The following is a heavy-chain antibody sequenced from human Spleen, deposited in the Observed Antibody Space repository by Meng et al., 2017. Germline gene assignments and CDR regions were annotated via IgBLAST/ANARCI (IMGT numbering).Heavy chain of an antibody. V-gene: IGHV4-4*07. CDR2: IYTSGST. J-gene: IGHJ6*02. Sequence: SETLSLTCTVSGGSISSYYWSWIRQPAGKGLEWIGRIYTSGSTNYNPSLKSRVTMSVDTSKNQFSLKLSSVTAADTAVYYCARDSFQLVRTSKYYYYGMDVWGQGTTVTVSS. CDR3: ARDSFQLVRTSKYYYYGMDV. D-gene: IGHD6-13*01. CDR1: GGSISSYY.